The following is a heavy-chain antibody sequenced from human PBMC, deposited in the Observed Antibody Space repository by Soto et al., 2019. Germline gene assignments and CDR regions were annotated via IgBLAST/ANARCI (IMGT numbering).Heavy chain of an antibody. D-gene: IGHD3-16*01. CDR3: ARQGNPMITFGGVTFDY. CDR1: GYTFTSYG. CDR2: ISAYNGNT. V-gene: IGHV1-18*01. Sequence: QVQLVQSEAEVKKPGASVKVSCKASGYTFTSYGISWVRQAPGQGLEWMGWISAYNGNTNYAQKLQGRVTMTTDTSTSTAYMELRSLRSDDTAVYYCARQGNPMITFGGVTFDYWGQGTLVTVSS. J-gene: IGHJ4*02.